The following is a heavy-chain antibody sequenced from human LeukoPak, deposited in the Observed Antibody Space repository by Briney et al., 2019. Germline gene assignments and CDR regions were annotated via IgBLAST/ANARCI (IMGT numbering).Heavy chain of an antibody. J-gene: IGHJ6*03. CDR2: IYYSGST. CDR1: GGSISSSSYY. V-gene: IGHV4-39*01. Sequence: SETLSLTCTVSGGSISSSSYYWGWIRQPPGKGLEWIGSIYYSGSTYYNPSLKSRVTISVDTSKNQFSLKLSSVTAADTAVYYCARIGVSHLMGYYYMDVWGKGTTVTVSS. D-gene: IGHD2-8*01. CDR3: ARIGVSHLMGYYYMDV.